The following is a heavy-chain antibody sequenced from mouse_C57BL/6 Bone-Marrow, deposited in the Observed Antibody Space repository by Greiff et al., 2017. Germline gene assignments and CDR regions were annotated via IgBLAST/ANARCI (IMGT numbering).Heavy chain of an antibody. J-gene: IGHJ4*01. CDR3: AGQLRPHYYAMDY. Sequence: VQLQQSGPELVKPGASVKISCKASGYAFSSSWMNWVKQRPGKGLEWIGRIYPGDGDTNYNGKFKGKATLTADKSSSTAYMQLSSLTSEDSAVYFCAGQLRPHYYAMDYWGQGTSVTVSS. V-gene: IGHV1-82*01. CDR1: GYAFSSSW. CDR2: IYPGDGDT. D-gene: IGHD3-2*02.